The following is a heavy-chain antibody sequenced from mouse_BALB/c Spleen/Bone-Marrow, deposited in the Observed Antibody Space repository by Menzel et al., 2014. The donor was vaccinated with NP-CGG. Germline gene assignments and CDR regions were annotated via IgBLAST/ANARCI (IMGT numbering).Heavy chain of an antibody. D-gene: IGHD4-1*01. CDR1: GYAFTSYN. J-gene: IGHJ4*01. CDR3: ARDWDYYAMDY. Sequence: EVKLVESGPELVKPGASVKVSCKASGYAFTSYNMYWVKQSHGKSLEWIGYTDPYNGGTSQNQKFKGKATLTVDKSSSTAYMHLSSLTSEDSAVYYCARDWDYYAMDYWGQGTSVTVSS. CDR2: TDPYNGGT. V-gene: IGHV1S135*01.